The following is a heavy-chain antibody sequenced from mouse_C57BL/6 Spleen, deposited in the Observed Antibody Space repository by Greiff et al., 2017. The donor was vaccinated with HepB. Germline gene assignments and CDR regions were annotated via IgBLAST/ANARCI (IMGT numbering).Heavy chain of an antibody. CDR1: GYSFTDYY. V-gene: IGHV1-26*01. Sequence: EVQLQQSGPELVKPGASVKISCKASGYSFTDYYMNWVKQSHGKSLEWIGDINPNNGGTSYNQKFKGKATLTVDKSSSTAYMKVRSLTSEDSAVYYCTREYYSSCYLWYFDVWGTGTTVTVSS. CDR2: INPNNGGT. CDR3: TREYYSSCYLWYFDV. D-gene: IGHD1-1*01. J-gene: IGHJ1*03.